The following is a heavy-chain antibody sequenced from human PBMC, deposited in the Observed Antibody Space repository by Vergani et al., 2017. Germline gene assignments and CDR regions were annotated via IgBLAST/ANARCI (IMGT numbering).Heavy chain of an antibody. Sequence: QVQLQESGPGLVKPSGTLSLTCAVSGGSISSSNWWSWVRQPPGKGLEWIGEIYHSGSTNYNPSLKSRVTISVDKSKNQFSLKLSSVTAADTAVYYCARAYCSGGSCYFANDALDIWGQGRMVRVAS. CDR3: ARAYCSGGSCYFANDALDI. J-gene: IGHJ3*02. V-gene: IGHV4-4*02. CDR2: IYHSGST. D-gene: IGHD2-15*01. CDR1: GGSISSSNW.